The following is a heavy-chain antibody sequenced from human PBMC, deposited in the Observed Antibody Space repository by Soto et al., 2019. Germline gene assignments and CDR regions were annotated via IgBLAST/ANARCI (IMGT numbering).Heavy chain of an antibody. CDR1: GFTFSSCA. D-gene: IGHD2-15*01. Sequence: GXSLTLSCAASGFTFSSCALIWVRQAPGKGLEWVSAISGSGGSTYYADSVKGRFTISRDNSKNTLNLQMNSLRAEDTAVYYCAKRGSFDYWGQGTLVTVSS. CDR3: AKRGSFDY. V-gene: IGHV3-23*01. J-gene: IGHJ4*02. CDR2: ISGSGGST.